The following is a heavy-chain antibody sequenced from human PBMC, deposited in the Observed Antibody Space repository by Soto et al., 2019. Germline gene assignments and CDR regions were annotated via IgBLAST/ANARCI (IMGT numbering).Heavy chain of an antibody. CDR2: IYYSGST. V-gene: IGHV4-39*01. J-gene: IGHJ5*02. CDR1: GGSISSSRYY. Sequence: SETLSLTCTVSGGSISSSRYYWGWIRQPPGKGLEWIGSIYYSGSTYYNPSLKSRVTISVDTSKNQFSLKLSSVTAADAAVYYCARGWSYYDISTGLQNWFDPWGQGTLVTVA. D-gene: IGHD3-9*01. CDR3: ARGWSYYDISTGLQNWFDP.